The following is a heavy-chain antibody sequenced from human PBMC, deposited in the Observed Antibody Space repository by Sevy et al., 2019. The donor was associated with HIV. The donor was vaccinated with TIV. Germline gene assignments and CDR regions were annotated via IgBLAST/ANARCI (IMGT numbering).Heavy chain of an antibody. J-gene: IGHJ3*02. CDR3: TTGLGSGIPMITFGGVIVNAFDI. CDR1: GFTFSNAW. V-gene: IGHV3-15*01. Sequence: GGSLRLSCAASGFTFSNAWMSWVRQAPGKGLEWVGRIKSKTDGGTTDYAAPVKGRLTISRADSKITRYLQMNSLKTEDTAVYYFTTGLGSGIPMITFGGVIVNAFDIWGQGTMVTGSS. CDR2: IKSKTDGGTT. D-gene: IGHD3-16*02.